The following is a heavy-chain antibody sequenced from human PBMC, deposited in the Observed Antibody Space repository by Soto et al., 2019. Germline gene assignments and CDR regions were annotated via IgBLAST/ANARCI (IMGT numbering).Heavy chain of an antibody. CDR2: INHSGST. V-gene: IGHV4-34*01. CDR1: GGSFSGYY. J-gene: IGHJ4*02. CDR3: ARGAGIYYDSSGYYPYYFDY. D-gene: IGHD3-22*01. Sequence: SETLSLTCAVYGGSFSGYYWSWIRQPPGKGLEWIGEINHSGSTNYNPSLKSRVTISVDTSKNQFSLKLSSVTAADTAVYYCARGAGIYYDSSGYYPYYFDYGGQGTLVTVSS.